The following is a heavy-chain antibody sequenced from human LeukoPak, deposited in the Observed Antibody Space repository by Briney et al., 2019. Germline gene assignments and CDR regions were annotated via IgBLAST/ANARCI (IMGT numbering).Heavy chain of an antibody. CDR2: ISSSGSTI. J-gene: IGHJ3*02. V-gene: IGHV3-11*04. Sequence: GGSLRLSCAASGFTFSDYYMSWIRQAPGKGLEWVSYISSSGSTIYYADSVKGRFTISRDNAKNSLYLQMNSLRAEDTAVYYCAVFYGSGSYYNDAFDIWGQGTMVTVSS. CDR1: GFTFSDYY. CDR3: AVFYGSGSYYNDAFDI. D-gene: IGHD3-10*01.